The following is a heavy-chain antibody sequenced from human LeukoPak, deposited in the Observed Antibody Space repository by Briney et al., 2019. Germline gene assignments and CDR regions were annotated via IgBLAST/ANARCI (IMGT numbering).Heavy chain of an antibody. Sequence: GASVKVSCKASGGTFSSYAISWVRQAPGQGLEWMGRIIPIFGTANYAQKFQGRVTITTDESTSTAYMELSSLRSEDTAVYYCARGGYSYGYGFDYWGQGTLVTLSS. D-gene: IGHD5-18*01. J-gene: IGHJ4*02. CDR3: ARGGYSYGYGFDY. CDR1: GGTFSSYA. V-gene: IGHV1-69*05. CDR2: IIPIFGTA.